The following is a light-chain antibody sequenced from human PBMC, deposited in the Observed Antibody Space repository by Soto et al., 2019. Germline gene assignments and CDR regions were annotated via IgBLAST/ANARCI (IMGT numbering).Light chain of an antibody. Sequence: EIVMTQSPATLSVSPGARATLSCRASQSVSIDLAWYQQTPGQAPRLLIYGASTRATGIPVRFSGSASGTDFTLTISRLEPEDFAVYYCYQYGISPPRTFGQGTKVEIK. CDR2: GAS. CDR1: QSVSID. CDR3: YQYGISPPRT. V-gene: IGKV3-15*01. J-gene: IGKJ1*01.